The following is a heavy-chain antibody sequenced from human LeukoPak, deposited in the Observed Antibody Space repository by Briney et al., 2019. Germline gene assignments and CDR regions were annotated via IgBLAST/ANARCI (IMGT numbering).Heavy chain of an antibody. V-gene: IGHV3-23*01. J-gene: IGHJ4*02. CDR1: GFTFSNYV. CDR2: ISANGDNP. Sequence: PGGSLRLSCAGSGFTFSNYVINWVRQTPGKGLVWVSGISANGDNPYYADSVRGRFTISRDNSGNMMYLQMNSLRADDTGVYYCAEMDVKGAIYYFDYWGQGTLVTVSS. D-gene: IGHD2-2*03. CDR3: AEMDVKGAIYYFDY.